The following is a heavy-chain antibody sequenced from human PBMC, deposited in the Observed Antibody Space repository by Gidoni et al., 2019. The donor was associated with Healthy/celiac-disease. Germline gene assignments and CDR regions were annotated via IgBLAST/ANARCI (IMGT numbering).Heavy chain of an antibody. CDR1: GYTFTGYY. D-gene: IGHD2-2*01. CDR2: INPNSGGT. CDR3: AREGCSSTSCYSEYYGMDV. J-gene: IGHJ6*02. V-gene: IGHV1-2*02. Sequence: QVQLVQSGAEVKKPGAAVKVSCKASGYTFTGYYMHWVRQAPGQGLEWMGWINPNSGGTNDAQKFQGRVTMTRDTSISTAYMELSRLRSDDTAVYYCAREGCSSTSCYSEYYGMDVWGQGTTVTVSS.